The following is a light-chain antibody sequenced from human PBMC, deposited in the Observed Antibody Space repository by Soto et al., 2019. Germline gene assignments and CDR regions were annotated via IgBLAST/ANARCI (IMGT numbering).Light chain of an antibody. J-gene: IGKJ4*01. CDR2: GAS. CDR1: QSISSK. V-gene: IGKV3-15*01. Sequence: EIVMTQSPATLSVSPGERATLSCRASQSISSKLAWYRQKPGQAPRLLISGASTRATGIPARFSGSGSGAEFTLTISSLQSEDFAVYYCQQYNNWPLTFGGGTKVEIK. CDR3: QQYNNWPLT.